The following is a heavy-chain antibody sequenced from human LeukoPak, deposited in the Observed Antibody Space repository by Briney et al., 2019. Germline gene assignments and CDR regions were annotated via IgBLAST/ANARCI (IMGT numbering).Heavy chain of an antibody. V-gene: IGHV3-30*18. CDR3: AKRGYSGYDLTPFYDSSGHGFGY. CDR2: ISYDGSNK. J-gene: IGHJ4*02. CDR1: GFTFSSYG. Sequence: GGSLRLSCAASGFTFSSYGMHWVRQAPGKGLEWVAVISYDGSNKYYADSVKGRFTIDRDNSKNTLYLQMNSLRAEDTAVYYCAKRGYSGYDLTPFYDSSGHGFGYWGQGTLVTVSS. D-gene: IGHD5-12*01.